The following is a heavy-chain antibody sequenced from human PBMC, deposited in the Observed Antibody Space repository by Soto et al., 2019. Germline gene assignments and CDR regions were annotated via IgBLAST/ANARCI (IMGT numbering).Heavy chain of an antibody. D-gene: IGHD6-13*01. CDR3: ARVGSSWGNWFDP. Sequence: SQTLSVTCAISGCSVSSNIAAWNWIRQSPARGLEWLGRTYYRSKWSNDYAVSVKSRITINPDTSKNQFSLQLNSVTPEDTAVYYCARVGSSWGNWFDPWGQGTMVTVSS. V-gene: IGHV6-1*01. J-gene: IGHJ5*02. CDR1: GCSVSSNIAA. CDR2: TYYRSKWSN.